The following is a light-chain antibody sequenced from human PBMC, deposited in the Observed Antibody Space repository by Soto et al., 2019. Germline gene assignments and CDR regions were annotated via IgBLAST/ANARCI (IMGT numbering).Light chain of an antibody. CDR3: QQYGTSIT. CDR2: GAS. Sequence: EIVLTQSPGTLSLSPGERATLSCRASQSFSSSYLAWYQQKPGQAPRLLIYGASSRATGIPDRFSGSGSGTDFTVTISRLAPEDFAVYYCQQYGTSITFGQGTRLEI. V-gene: IGKV3-20*01. CDR1: QSFSSSY. J-gene: IGKJ5*01.